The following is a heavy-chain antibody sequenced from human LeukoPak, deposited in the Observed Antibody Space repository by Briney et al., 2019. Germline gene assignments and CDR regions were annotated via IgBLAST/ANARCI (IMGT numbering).Heavy chain of an antibody. D-gene: IGHD4-17*01. Sequence: PSETLSLTCTVSGGSISSGDYYWSWIRQPPGKGLEWIGYIYYSGSTYYNPSLMSRVTISVDTSKNQFSLKLSSVTAADTAVYYCARALTTVTTKYWFDPWGQGTLVTVSS. CDR2: IYYSGST. J-gene: IGHJ5*02. V-gene: IGHV4-30-4*01. CDR1: GGSISSGDYY. CDR3: ARALTTVTTKYWFDP.